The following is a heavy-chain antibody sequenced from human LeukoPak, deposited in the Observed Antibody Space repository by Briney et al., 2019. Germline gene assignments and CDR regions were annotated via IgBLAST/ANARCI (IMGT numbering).Heavy chain of an antibody. CDR3: ARDSNTLGYYYDSSGYYPNHFDY. Sequence: PGGSLRLSCAASGFTFSSYSMNWVRQAPGKGLEWVSSISSSSSYIYYADSVKGRFTISRDNAKNSLYLQMNSLRAEDTAVYYCARDSNTLGYYYDSSGYYPNHFDYWGQGTLVTVSS. CDR2: ISSSSSYI. CDR1: GFTFSSYS. D-gene: IGHD3-22*01. J-gene: IGHJ4*02. V-gene: IGHV3-21*01.